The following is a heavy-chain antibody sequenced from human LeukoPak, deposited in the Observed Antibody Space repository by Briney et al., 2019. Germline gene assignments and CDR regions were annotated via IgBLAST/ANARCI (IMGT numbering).Heavy chain of an antibody. V-gene: IGHV4-34*01. CDR3: ARSPPTYYDFWSGYSPGAFDI. CDR2: INHSGST. J-gene: IGHJ3*02. D-gene: IGHD3-3*01. CDR1: GGSFSGYY. Sequence: SETLSLTCAVYGGSFSGYYWSWIRQPPGKGLEWIGEINHSGSTNYNPSLKSRVTISVDTSKNQFSLKLSSVTAADTAVYYCARSPPTYYDFWSGYSPGAFDIWGQGTMVTVSS.